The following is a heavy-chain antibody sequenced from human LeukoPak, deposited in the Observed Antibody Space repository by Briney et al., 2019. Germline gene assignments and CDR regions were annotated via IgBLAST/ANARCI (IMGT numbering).Heavy chain of an antibody. V-gene: IGHV3-7*01. D-gene: IGHD2-2*01. CDR2: INQDGGEK. J-gene: IGHJ4*02. Sequence: PGGSLRLSCAASGFTFSSYWMTWVRQAPGKGLEWVANINQDGGEKYYVDSVKGRFTISRDNAKNSLYLRMNSLRVEDTAMYYCASLFRYCSRAICTIVRSDGDDYWGLGTLVTVSS. CDR3: ASLFRYCSRAICTIVRSDGDDY. CDR1: GFTFSSYW.